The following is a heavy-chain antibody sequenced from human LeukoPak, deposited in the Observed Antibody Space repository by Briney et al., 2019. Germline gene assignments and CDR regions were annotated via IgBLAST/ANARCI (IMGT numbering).Heavy chain of an antibody. Sequence: ASVKVSCKASGGTFSSYAISWVRQAPGQGPEWMGGIIPIFGTANYAQKFQGRVTITADKSTSTAYMELSSLRSEDTAVYYCARSAYYYGSGSYYNSYYYYYMDVWGKGTTVTVSS. CDR3: ARSAYYYGSGSYYNSYYYYYMDV. CDR1: GGTFSSYA. CDR2: IIPIFGTA. J-gene: IGHJ6*03. D-gene: IGHD3-10*01. V-gene: IGHV1-69*06.